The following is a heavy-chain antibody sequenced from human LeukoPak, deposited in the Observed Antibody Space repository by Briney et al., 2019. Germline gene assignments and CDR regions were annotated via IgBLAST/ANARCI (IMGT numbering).Heavy chain of an antibody. CDR3: ARDRYCSSTSCYPYYYYYMDV. J-gene: IGHJ6*03. V-gene: IGHV1-69*13. CDR2: IIPIFGTA. D-gene: IGHD2-2*01. Sequence: SVKVSCKASGGTFSSYAISWVRQAPGQGLEWMGGIIPIFGTANYAQKFQGRVTITADESTSTAYMELSSLRSEDTAVYYCARDRYCSSTSCYPYYYYYMDVWGKGTTVTVSS. CDR1: GGTFSSYA.